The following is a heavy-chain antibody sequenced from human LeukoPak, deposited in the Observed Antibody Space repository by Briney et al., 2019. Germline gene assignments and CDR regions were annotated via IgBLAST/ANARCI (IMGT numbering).Heavy chain of an antibody. J-gene: IGHJ6*03. CDR1: GFTFSSYE. CDR3: AKNGDRGAYCSGGTCYPYFYYYMDV. D-gene: IGHD2-15*01. CDR2: ISSSGSTI. Sequence: GGSLRLSCAASGFTFSSYEMNWVRQAPGKGLEWVSYISSSGSTIYYAGSVKGRFTISRDNSRNTLYLQVNSLRAEDMAIYYCAKNGDRGAYCSGGTCYPYFYYYMDVWGKGTTVTVSS. V-gene: IGHV3-48*03.